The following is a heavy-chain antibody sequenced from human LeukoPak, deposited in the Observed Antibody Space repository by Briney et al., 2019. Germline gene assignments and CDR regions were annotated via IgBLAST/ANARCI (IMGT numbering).Heavy chain of an antibody. CDR3: ARIPSLADIVATINYYDSSGPEGVL. J-gene: IGHJ4*02. V-gene: IGHV3-30*04. D-gene: IGHD3-22*01. CDR1: GFTFSRHA. Sequence: PGRSLRLSCAASGFTFSRHAMHWVRQAPGKGLEWVAFISHDGRSTFYADSVKGRFTISRDNSKNTLYLQMNSLRAEDTAVYYCARIPSLADIVATINYYDSSGPEGVLWGQGTLVTVSS. CDR2: ISHDGRST.